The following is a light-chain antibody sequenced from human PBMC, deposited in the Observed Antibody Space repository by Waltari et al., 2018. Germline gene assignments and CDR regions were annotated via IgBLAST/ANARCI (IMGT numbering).Light chain of an antibody. CDR2: RSY. J-gene: IGLJ3*02. CDR3: ATWDDSLNAWV. CDR1: SSNIGATY. V-gene: IGLV1-47*01. Sequence: QSVLTQSPSASGTPGQRVTISCYGSSSNIGATYVYWYQQFPGTAPRLLIYRSYQRPSGVPDRFSGSKSGTSASLAISGIRSEDEADYYCATWDDSLNAWVFGGGTRLTAL.